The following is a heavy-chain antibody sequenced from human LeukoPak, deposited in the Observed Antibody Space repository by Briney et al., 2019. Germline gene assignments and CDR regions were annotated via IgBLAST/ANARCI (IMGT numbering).Heavy chain of an antibody. J-gene: IGHJ4*02. D-gene: IGHD3-3*01. CDR1: GFTFDDYA. CDR3: AKDHYWSIDY. V-gene: IGHV3-9*01. Sequence: SLRLSCAASGFTFDDYAMHWVRQAPGKGLEWVSGISWNSGSIGYADSVKGRFTISRDNAKNSLYLQMNSLRAEDTGVYYCAKDHYWSIDYWGRGTLVTVSS. CDR2: ISWNSGSI.